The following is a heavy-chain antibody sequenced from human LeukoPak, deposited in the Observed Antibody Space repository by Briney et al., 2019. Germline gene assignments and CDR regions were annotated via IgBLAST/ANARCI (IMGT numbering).Heavy chain of an antibody. CDR2: INPNSGGT. CDR1: GYTFTGYY. Sequence: ASVKVSCKASGYTFTGYYMHWVRQAPGQGLEWMGWINPNSGGTNYAQKFQGRVTMTRDTSISTAYMELSRLRSDDTAVYYCARDFERSTYYDYVWGRYRQKSYFDYWGQGTLVTVSS. V-gene: IGHV1-2*02. J-gene: IGHJ4*02. CDR3: ARDFERSTYYDYVWGRYRQKSYFDY. D-gene: IGHD3-16*02.